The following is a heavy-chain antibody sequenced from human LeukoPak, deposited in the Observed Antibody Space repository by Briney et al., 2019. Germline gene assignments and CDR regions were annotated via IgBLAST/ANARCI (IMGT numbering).Heavy chain of an antibody. Sequence: ASVKVSCKASGYTFTSYDINWVRQATGQGLEWMGWMNPNSGNTGYAQKFQGRVTMTRNTSISTAYMELSSLRSEDTAVYYCARPPPGDYGPATAEYFQHWGQGTLVTVSS. D-gene: IGHD4-17*01. CDR2: MNPNSGNT. V-gene: IGHV1-8*01. J-gene: IGHJ1*01. CDR3: ARPPPGDYGPATAEYFQH. CDR1: GYTFTSYD.